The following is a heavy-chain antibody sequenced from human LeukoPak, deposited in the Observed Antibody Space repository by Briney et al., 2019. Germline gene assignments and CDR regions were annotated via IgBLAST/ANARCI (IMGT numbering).Heavy chain of an antibody. CDR3: AKDGVFGGYYDSSGYCEY. CDR2: ISGSGGST. Sequence: PGGSLRLSCAASGFTFSSYAMSWVRQAPGKGLEWVSAISGSGGSTYYADSVKGRFTISRDNSKNTLYLQMNSLRAEDTAVYYCAKDGVFGGYYDSSGYCEYWGQGTLVTVSS. J-gene: IGHJ4*02. CDR1: GFTFSSYA. D-gene: IGHD3-22*01. V-gene: IGHV3-23*01.